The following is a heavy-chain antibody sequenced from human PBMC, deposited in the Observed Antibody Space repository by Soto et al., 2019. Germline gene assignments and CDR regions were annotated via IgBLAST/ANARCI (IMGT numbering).Heavy chain of an antibody. J-gene: IGHJ4*02. CDR3: ARERGVGATLAPDYFDY. V-gene: IGHV4-4*07. CDR2: LYNSGSA. D-gene: IGHD1-26*01. CDR1: GVSINSYY. Sequence: SETLSLTCTVSGVSINSYYWSWIRQPAGKGLEWIGRLYNSGSAIYNPALKSRVTISVDTSKNQFSLKLSSVTAADTAVYYCARERGVGATLAPDYFDYWGQGTLVTVSS.